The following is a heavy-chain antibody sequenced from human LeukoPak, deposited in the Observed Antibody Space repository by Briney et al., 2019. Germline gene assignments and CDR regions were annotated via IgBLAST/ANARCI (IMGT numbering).Heavy chain of an antibody. Sequence: ASMKVSCKASGYTFTSYGISWVRQAPGQGLEWLGWISTYNGNTNYAQKLQGRVTMTTDTSTSTAYMELRSLRSDDTAVYYCAKSQGKFYFGSGNLDYWGQGTLVTVSS. CDR3: AKSQGKFYFGSGNLDY. CDR2: ISTYNGNT. CDR1: GYTFTSYG. D-gene: IGHD3-10*01. V-gene: IGHV1-18*01. J-gene: IGHJ4*02.